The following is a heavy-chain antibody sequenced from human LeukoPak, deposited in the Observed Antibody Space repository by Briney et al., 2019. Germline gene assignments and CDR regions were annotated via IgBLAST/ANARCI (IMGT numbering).Heavy chain of an antibody. V-gene: IGHV3-30-3*01. CDR1: GFTFSSYA. J-gene: IGHJ4*02. D-gene: IGHD3-3*01. CDR3: ARDYDFWSGYQYYFDC. Sequence: GGSLRLSCAASGFTFSSYAMHWVRQAPGKGLEWVAVISYDGSNKYYADSVKGRFTISRDNSKNTLYLQMNSLRAEDTAVYYCARDYDFWSGYQYYFDCWGQGTLVTVSS. CDR2: ISYDGSNK.